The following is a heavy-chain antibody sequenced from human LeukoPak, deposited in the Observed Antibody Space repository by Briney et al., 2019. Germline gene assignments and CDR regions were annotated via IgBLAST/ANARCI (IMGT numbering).Heavy chain of an antibody. CDR3: ARSGADYYDSSVYAFDI. CDR2: INHSGST. D-gene: IGHD3-22*01. J-gene: IGHJ3*02. CDR1: GGSFSSYY. Sequence: PSETLSLTCAVYGGSFSSYYWSWIRQSPGKGLEWIGKINHSGSTNYNPSLKSRVTISVDTSKNQFSLRLSSVTAADTAVYYCARSGADYYDSSVYAFDIWGQGTMVTVSS. V-gene: IGHV4-34*01.